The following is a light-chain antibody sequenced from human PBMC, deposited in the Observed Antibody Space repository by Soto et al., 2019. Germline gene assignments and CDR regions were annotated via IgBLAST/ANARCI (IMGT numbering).Light chain of an antibody. CDR1: RIDVGRYNF. Sequence: QSLLTQPAPVSRSPGQSITISCSGTRIDVGRYNFVSWYQQHPGKAPKLLIYDVSDRPSGVSNRFSGSKSGNTASLTISGLQAEDEADYYCSSYTISSTYVFGTGTKVTVL. J-gene: IGLJ1*01. V-gene: IGLV2-14*01. CDR2: DVS. CDR3: SSYTISSTYV.